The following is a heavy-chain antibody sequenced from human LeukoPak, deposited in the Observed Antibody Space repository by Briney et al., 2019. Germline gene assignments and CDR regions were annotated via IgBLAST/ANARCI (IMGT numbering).Heavy chain of an antibody. CDR1: GGSISSYY. D-gene: IGHD5-12*01. CDR2: IFNSGST. Sequence: PSETLSLTCTVSGGSISSYYWSWIRQPPGKGLEWIGYIFNSGSTNYNPSLKSRVTISVHTSKNQFSLKVSSVTAADTAVYYCARRRRGYNGYEDAFDIWGQGTMVTASS. J-gene: IGHJ3*02. V-gene: IGHV4-59*08. CDR3: ARRRRGYNGYEDAFDI.